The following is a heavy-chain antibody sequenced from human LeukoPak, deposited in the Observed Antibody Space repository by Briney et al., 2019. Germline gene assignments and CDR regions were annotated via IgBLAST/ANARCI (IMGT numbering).Heavy chain of an antibody. J-gene: IGHJ4*02. D-gene: IGHD2-8*01. V-gene: IGHV3-7*01. CDR1: GFTFNSDW. CDR2: IKQDGSEK. CDR3: AKDSVNIVLMVYAKGFDY. Sequence: GGSLRLSCAASGFTFNSDWMTWVRQAAGKGLEWVANIKQDGSEKYYADSVKGRFTISRDNSKNTLYLQMNSLRAEDTAVYYCAKDSVNIVLMVYAKGFDYWGQGTLVTVSS.